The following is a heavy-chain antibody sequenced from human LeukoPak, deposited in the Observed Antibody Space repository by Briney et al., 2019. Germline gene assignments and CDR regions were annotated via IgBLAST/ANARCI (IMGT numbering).Heavy chain of an antibody. Sequence: GGSLRLSCAASGFTFSSYWMHWVRQAPGKGLEWVSAISGSGGSTYYADSVKGRFTISRDNSKNTLYLQMNSLRAEDTAVYYCAKAGEYSFGSFDYWGQGTLVTVSS. CDR2: ISGSGGST. D-gene: IGHD5-18*01. CDR1: GFTFSSYW. J-gene: IGHJ4*02. V-gene: IGHV3-23*01. CDR3: AKAGEYSFGSFDY.